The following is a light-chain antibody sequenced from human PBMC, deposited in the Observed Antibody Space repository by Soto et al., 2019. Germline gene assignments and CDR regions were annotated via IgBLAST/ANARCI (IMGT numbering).Light chain of an antibody. CDR3: QAWDSSTVV. CDR1: TLGDKY. J-gene: IGLJ2*01. Sequence: SYELTQPPSVSVSPGQTASITCSGDTLGDKYACWYQQKPGQSPVLVIYQDSKRPSGIPERFSGSNSGNTATLTISGTHAMDEADYYCQAWDSSTVVFGEGTKVTVL. CDR2: QDS. V-gene: IGLV3-1*01.